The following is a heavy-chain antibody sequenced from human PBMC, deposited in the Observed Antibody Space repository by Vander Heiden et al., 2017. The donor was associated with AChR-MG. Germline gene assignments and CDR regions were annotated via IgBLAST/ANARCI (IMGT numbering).Heavy chain of an antibody. V-gene: IGHV1-69*06. Sequence: QVQLVQSGAEVKKPGSSVKVSCKASGGTFSSYAISWVRQAPGQGLEWMGGIIPIFGTANYAQKFQGRVTITADKSTSTAYMELSSLRSEDTAVYYCASVYCSSTSCYEGYFDYWGQGTLVTVSS. CDR2: IIPIFGTA. J-gene: IGHJ4*02. CDR3: ASVYCSSTSCYEGYFDY. D-gene: IGHD2-2*01. CDR1: GGTFSSYA.